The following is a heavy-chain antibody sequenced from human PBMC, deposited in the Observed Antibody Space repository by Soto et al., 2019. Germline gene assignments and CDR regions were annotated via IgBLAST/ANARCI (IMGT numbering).Heavy chain of an antibody. CDR2: ISGGGGST. Sequence: GVSLRLSCAASGFTFINHAMTWVRQAPGRGLEWVSAISGGGGSTYYADSVKGRFTISRDNSKNTLYLQMNSLRAEDTAVYYCAKGLQFYYYYGVDVWGQGTTVTVSS. CDR1: GFTFINHA. J-gene: IGHJ6*02. CDR3: AKGLQFYYYYGVDV. V-gene: IGHV3-23*01.